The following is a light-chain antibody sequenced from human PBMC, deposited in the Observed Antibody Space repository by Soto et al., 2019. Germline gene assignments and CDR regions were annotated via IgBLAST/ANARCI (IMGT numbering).Light chain of an antibody. J-gene: IGLJ3*02. CDR3: LLYYGGAQV. CDR2: STN. V-gene: IGLV7-43*01. CDR1: TGAVTSGSY. Sequence: QAVVTQEPSLTVSPGGTVTLTCASSTGAVTSGSYPHWFQQKAGQAPRALIYSTNTKYSWTPARFSGSLLGGKAALTLSGAQPGDEADYSCLLYYGGAQVFGGGTKLTVL.